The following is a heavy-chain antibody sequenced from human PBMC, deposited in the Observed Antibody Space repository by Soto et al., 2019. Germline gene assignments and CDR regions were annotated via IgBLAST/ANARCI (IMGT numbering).Heavy chain of an antibody. Sequence: EVQLVESGGGLVKPGGSLRLSCAASGFTFTRYSMNWVRQAPGKGLEWVSSISSTTNYIYYGDSMKGRFTISRDNAKNSLYREMNSLRAEDTAVYYWARESEDLTSNFDYWGQGTLVTGSS. J-gene: IGHJ4*02. CDR3: ARESEDLTSNFDY. CDR2: ISSTTNYI. V-gene: IGHV3-21*06. CDR1: GFTFTRYS.